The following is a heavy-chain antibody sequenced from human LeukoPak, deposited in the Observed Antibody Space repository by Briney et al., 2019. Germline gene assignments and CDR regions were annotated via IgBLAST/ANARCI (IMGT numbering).Heavy chain of an antibody. Sequence: GGSLRLSCTASGFTFGDYAMSWVRQAPGKGLEWVGFIRSKAYGGTTEYAASVKGRFTISRDDSKSIAYLQMNSLKTEDTAVYYCTTHSLYYYDSSGYGGRDYWGQGTLVTVSS. V-gene: IGHV3-49*04. J-gene: IGHJ4*02. CDR2: IRSKAYGGTT. CDR1: GFTFGDYA. D-gene: IGHD3-22*01. CDR3: TTHSLYYYDSSGYGGRDY.